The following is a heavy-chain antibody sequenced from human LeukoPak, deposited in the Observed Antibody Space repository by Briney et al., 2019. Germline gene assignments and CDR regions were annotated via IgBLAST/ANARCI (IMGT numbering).Heavy chain of an antibody. J-gene: IGHJ5*02. D-gene: IGHD1-1*01. CDR1: GYTFTDYY. V-gene: IGHV1-2*02. Sequence: GASVKVSCKASGYTFTDYYMHWVRQTPGQGLEWMGWINPNSGDTNYAQKFQGRVTMTRETSISTAYMELSRLRSDETAVYYCARAEVRYWNQGGKNWFDPWGQGTLVTVSS. CDR2: INPNSGDT. CDR3: ARAEVRYWNQGGKNWFDP.